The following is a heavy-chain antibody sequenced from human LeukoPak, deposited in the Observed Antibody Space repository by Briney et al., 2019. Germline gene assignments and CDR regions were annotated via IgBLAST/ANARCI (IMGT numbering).Heavy chain of an antibody. J-gene: IGHJ4*02. V-gene: IGHV4-34*01. CDR2: INHSGST. Sequence: KTSETLSLTCAVYGGSFSGYYWSWIRQPPGKGLEWIGEINHSGSTNYNPSLKSRVTISVDTSKNQFSLKLSSVTAADTAVYYCARRSGGYVSAFDYWGQGTLVTVSS. CDR3: ARRSGGYVSAFDY. CDR1: GGSFSGYY. D-gene: IGHD2-15*01.